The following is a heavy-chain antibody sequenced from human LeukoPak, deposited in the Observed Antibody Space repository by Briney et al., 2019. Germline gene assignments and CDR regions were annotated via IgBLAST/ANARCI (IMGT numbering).Heavy chain of an antibody. CDR3: ARRYYDSSGYDH. V-gene: IGHV3-23*01. D-gene: IGHD3-22*01. Sequence: GGSLRLSCAASGFTFSSYAMSWVRQAPGKGLEWVSAISGSGGSTYYADSAKGRFTTSRDNSKNTLYLQMNSLRVEDTAVYYCARRYYDSSGYDHWGQGTLVTVSS. J-gene: IGHJ4*02. CDR1: GFTFSSYA. CDR2: ISGSGGST.